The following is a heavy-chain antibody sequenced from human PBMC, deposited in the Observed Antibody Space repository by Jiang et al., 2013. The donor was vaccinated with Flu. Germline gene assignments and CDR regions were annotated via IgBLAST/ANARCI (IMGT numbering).Heavy chain of an antibody. Sequence: GSGLVKPSETLSLTCTVSGGSISSGSYYWGWIRQPPGKELEWFGSIYYSGSTYSNPSLKSRVTISVDTSKNQFSLKLRSVTAADTAVYYCARHRTLAGVVIAYNWFTPWAREPWSPSP. J-gene: IGHJ5*02. D-gene: IGHD2-15*01. CDR2: IYYSGST. CDR1: GGSISSGSYY. V-gene: IGHV4-39*01. CDR3: ARHRTLAGVVIAYNWFTP.